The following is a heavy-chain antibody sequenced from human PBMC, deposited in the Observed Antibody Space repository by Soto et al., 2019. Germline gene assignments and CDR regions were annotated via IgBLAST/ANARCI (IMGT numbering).Heavy chain of an antibody. Sequence: QVQLVESGGGVVQPGRSLRLSCAASAFTFSSYAMHWVRQAPGKGLEWVAVISYDGSNKYYADSVKGRFTISRDNSKNTLYLQMNSLRAEDTAVYYCARDRAPLTEWLFEYFQHWGQGTLVTVSS. CDR3: ARDRAPLTEWLFEYFQH. J-gene: IGHJ1*01. CDR2: ISYDGSNK. V-gene: IGHV3-30-3*01. CDR1: AFTFSSYA. D-gene: IGHD3-3*01.